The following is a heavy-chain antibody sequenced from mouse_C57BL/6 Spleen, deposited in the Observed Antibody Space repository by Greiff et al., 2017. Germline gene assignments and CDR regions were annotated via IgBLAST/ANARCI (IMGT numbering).Heavy chain of an antibody. J-gene: IGHJ2*01. D-gene: IGHD3-1*01. V-gene: IGHV1-53*01. CDR2: INPSNGGT. CDR3: ARRATPVEDYFDY. CDR1: GYTFTSYW. Sequence: QVHVKQPGTELVKPGASVKLSCKASGYTFTSYWMHWVKQRPGQGLEWIGNINPSNGGTNYNEKFKSKATLTVDKSSSTAYMQLSSLTSEDSAVYYCARRATPVEDYFDYWGQGTTLTVSS.